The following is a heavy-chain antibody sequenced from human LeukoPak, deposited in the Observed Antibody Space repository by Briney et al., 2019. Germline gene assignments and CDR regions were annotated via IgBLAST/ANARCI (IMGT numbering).Heavy chain of an antibody. Sequence: PGGSLRLSCAASGFTFSGYTMNWVRQAPGKGLEWVSYISSGSSTIYYADSVKGRFTVSRDNDKNLLYLQMNSLRDEDTAVYYCARVRTGSFCDYWGQGTLVIVSS. V-gene: IGHV3-48*02. CDR1: GFTFSGYT. D-gene: IGHD1-26*01. CDR2: ISSGSSTI. CDR3: ARVRTGSFCDY. J-gene: IGHJ4*02.